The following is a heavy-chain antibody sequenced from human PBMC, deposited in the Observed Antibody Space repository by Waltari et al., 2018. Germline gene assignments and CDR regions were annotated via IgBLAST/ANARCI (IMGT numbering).Heavy chain of an antibody. J-gene: IGHJ4*02. CDR3: ARDAAFEYSSSRFDY. CDR1: GFTFRSYA. D-gene: IGHD6-6*01. CDR2: ISYDGSNK. V-gene: IGHV3-30*16. Sequence: QVQLVESGGGVVQPGRSLRLSCAAYGFTFRSYAMHWVRPGSGKGLEWLAVISYDGSNKYYADSVKGRFTISRDNSKNTLYLQMNSLRAEDTAVYYCARDAAFEYSSSRFDYWGQGTLVTVSS.